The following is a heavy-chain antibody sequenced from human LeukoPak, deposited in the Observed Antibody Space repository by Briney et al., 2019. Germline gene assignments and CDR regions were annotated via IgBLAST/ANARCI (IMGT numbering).Heavy chain of an antibody. D-gene: IGHD3-16*02. CDR1: GGSISSYY. V-gene: IGHV4-59*01. CDR3: ARLGYDYVWGSCRYPPPAPLDY. CDR2: IYYSGSI. Sequence: PSETLSLTCTVSGGSISSYYWSWIRQPPGKGLEWIGYIYYSGSINYNPSLKSRVTISVDTSKNQFSLKLSSVTAADTAVYYCARLGYDYVWGSCRYPPPAPLDYWGPGTLVTVSS. J-gene: IGHJ4*02.